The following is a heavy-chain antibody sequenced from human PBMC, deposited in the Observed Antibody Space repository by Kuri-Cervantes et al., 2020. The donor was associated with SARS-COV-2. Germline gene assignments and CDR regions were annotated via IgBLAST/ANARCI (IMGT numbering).Heavy chain of an antibody. J-gene: IGHJ4*02. CDR3: ARGGSAWYIDY. CDR2: INQSGNT. V-gene: IGHV4-34*01. CDR1: GGSFSGYY. D-gene: IGHD6-19*01. Sequence: SQTLSLTCAVYGGSFSGYYRSWIRQTPGKGLEWIGEINQSGNTHYNPSLESRATISVGTSKNQFYLKLSPMTAADTAVYYCARGGSAWYIDYWGQGTLVTVSS.